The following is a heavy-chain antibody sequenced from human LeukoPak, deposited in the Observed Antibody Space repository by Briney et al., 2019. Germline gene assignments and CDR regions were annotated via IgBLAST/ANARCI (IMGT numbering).Heavy chain of an antibody. CDR2: ITSGGDYI. V-gene: IGHV3-21*01. D-gene: IGHD3-9*01. J-gene: IGHJ4*02. CDR3: ARGHYDVLAASYKWTPDY. Sequence: GGSLRLSCAASGFTFNTFNMNWVRQAPGKGLEWVSSITSGGDYIYYADSVKGRFTTSRDNVKNSLSLQLNSLRVEDTAVYYCARGHYDVLAASYKWTPDYWGQGTLVTVSS. CDR1: GFTFNTFN.